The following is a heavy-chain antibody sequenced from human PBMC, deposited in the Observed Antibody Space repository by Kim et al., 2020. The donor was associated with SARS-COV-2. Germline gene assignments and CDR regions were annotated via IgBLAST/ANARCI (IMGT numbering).Heavy chain of an antibody. V-gene: IGHV3-21*01. D-gene: IGHD3-9*01. CDR3: ARTDYDILTGYAFDY. J-gene: IGHJ4*02. Sequence: SVKGRFTISRDIAKNSLYLQMNSLSAEDTAVYYCARTDYDILTGYAFDYWGQGTLVTVSS.